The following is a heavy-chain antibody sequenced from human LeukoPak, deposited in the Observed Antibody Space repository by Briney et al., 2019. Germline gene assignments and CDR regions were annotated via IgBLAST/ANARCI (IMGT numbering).Heavy chain of an antibody. CDR2: INSDSTYI. CDR1: GFTFSTYS. D-gene: IGHD2-2*01. J-gene: IGHJ6*02. Sequence: GRSLRLSCAASGFTFSTYSMNWVRQAPGKGLEWVSAINSDSTYIYYADSVKGRFTITRDNARNSLYLQMHSLGVEDTAIYYCARIFGSASGYGMDVWGQGTTVTVSS. CDR3: ARIFGSASGYGMDV. V-gene: IGHV3-21*01.